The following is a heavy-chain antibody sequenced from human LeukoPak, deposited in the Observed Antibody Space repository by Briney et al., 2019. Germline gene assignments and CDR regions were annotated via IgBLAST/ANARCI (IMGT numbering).Heavy chain of an antibody. Sequence: ASVKVSCKASGGTFSSYAVSWVRQAPGQGLEWMGRIIPIFGTTNYAQKFQGRVTITTDESTSTAYMELSSLRSDDTAVYYCARERIGYYDSSGYAFDIWGQGTMVTVSS. CDR1: GGTFSSYA. J-gene: IGHJ3*02. CDR2: IIPIFGTT. CDR3: ARERIGYYDSSGYAFDI. V-gene: IGHV1-69*05. D-gene: IGHD3-22*01.